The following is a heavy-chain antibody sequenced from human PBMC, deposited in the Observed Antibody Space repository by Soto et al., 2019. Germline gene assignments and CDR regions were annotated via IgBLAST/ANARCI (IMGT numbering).Heavy chain of an antibody. CDR3: ARCRGSSLCFDC. J-gene: IGHJ4*02. Sequence: EVQLVESGGGLIQPGGSLRLSCAASGFTVSSNYMSWVRQAPGKGLEWVSVIYSGGSTYYADSVRGRFTISRDSSKNTLFLQMDSLRAEDTAVYYCARCRGSSLCFDCWGQGTLVTVSS. CDR1: GFTVSSNY. V-gene: IGHV3-53*01. CDR2: IYSGGST. D-gene: IGHD1-26*01.